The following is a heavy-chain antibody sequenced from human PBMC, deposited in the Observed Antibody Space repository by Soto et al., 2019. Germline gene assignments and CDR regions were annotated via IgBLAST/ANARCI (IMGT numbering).Heavy chain of an antibody. Sequence: PSETLSLTCTVSGGSISSSSYYWGWIRQPPGKGLEWIGSIYYSGSTYYSPSLKSRVTISVDTSKNQFSLKLSSVTAADTAVYYCARAYYDTSGYSLDPWGQGTLVTVSS. J-gene: IGHJ5*02. CDR3: ARAYYDTSGYSLDP. D-gene: IGHD3-22*01. CDR1: GGSISSSSYY. CDR2: IYYSGST. V-gene: IGHV4-39*07.